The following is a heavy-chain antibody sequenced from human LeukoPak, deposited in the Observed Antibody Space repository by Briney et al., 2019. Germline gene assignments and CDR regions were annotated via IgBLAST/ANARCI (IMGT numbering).Heavy chain of an antibody. CDR1: GGSISSGSYY. J-gene: IGHJ5*02. CDR3: ARHLYSSTSCYREVAWFDP. D-gene: IGHD2-2*02. CDR2: LYTSGST. Sequence: SETLPLTCTVSGGSISSGSYYWSWIRQPAGKGLEWIGRLYTSGSTNYNPSLKSRVTISVDTSKNQFSLKLSSVTAADTAVYYCARHLYSSTSCYREVAWFDPWGQGTLVTVSS. V-gene: IGHV4-61*02.